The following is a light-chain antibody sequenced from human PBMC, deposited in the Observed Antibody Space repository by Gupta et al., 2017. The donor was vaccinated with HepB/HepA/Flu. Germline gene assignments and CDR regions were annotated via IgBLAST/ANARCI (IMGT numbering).Light chain of an antibody. V-gene: IGLV2-14*03. Sequence: QSALTQPASVSGSPGQSITIPCTGTSGDVGAYNYVSWYQQYPGKAPKVIIYDVSARPSGVSYRFSGSKSGNPASLTISGLQAEDEADYYCCSYRSSNTLFVFGTGTKVTVL. CDR2: DVS. CDR1: SGDVGAYNY. J-gene: IGLJ1*01. CDR3: CSYRSSNTLFV.